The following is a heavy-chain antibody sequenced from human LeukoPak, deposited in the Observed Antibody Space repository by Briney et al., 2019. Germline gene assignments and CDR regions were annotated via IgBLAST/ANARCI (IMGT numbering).Heavy chain of an antibody. CDR1: GFTVSSNY. V-gene: IGHV3-53*01. CDR3: ASSYARSSLDY. Sequence: GGSLRLSCAASGFTVSSNYMSWVRQAPGKGLEWVSVIYSGGSTYYADSVKGRFTISRDNSKNTLYLQMNSLRAEDTAVYYCASSYARSSLDYWGQGTLVTVSS. J-gene: IGHJ4*02. CDR2: IYSGGST. D-gene: IGHD2-2*01.